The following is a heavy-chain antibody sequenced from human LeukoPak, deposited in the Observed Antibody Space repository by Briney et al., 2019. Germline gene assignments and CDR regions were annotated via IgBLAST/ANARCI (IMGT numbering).Heavy chain of an antibody. J-gene: IGHJ1*01. CDR2: INHSGST. CDR1: GGSFSGYY. CDR3: ARGCSGGSCSPYFQH. D-gene: IGHD2-15*01. V-gene: IGHV4-34*01. Sequence: SETLSLTCAVYGGSFSGYYWSWIRPPPGKGLEWIGEINHSGSTNYNPSLKSRVTISVDTSKNQFSLKLSSVTAADTAVYYCARGCSGGSCSPYFQHWGQGTLVTVSS.